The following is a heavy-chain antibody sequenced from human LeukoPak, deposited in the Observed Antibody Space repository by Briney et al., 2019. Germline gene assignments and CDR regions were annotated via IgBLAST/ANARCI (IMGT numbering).Heavy chain of an antibody. Sequence: SVKVSCKASGGTFSSYAISWVRQAPGQGLEWMGRIIPILGIANYAQKFQGRVTITADKSTSTAYMEPSSLRSEDTAVYYCARQEYDSSGYLRWGQGTLVTVSS. D-gene: IGHD3-22*01. CDR3: ARQEYDSSGYLR. V-gene: IGHV1-69*04. J-gene: IGHJ4*02. CDR2: IIPILGIA. CDR1: GGTFSSYA.